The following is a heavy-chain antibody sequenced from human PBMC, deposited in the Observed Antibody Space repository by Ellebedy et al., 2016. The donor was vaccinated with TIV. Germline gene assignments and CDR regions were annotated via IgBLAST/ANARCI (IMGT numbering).Heavy chain of an antibody. CDR2: ISWDGGST. CDR1: GFTFDDYT. Sequence: GESLKISCAASGFTFDDYTMHWVRQAPGKGLEWVSLISWDGGSTYYADSVKGRFTISRDNSKNSLYLQMNSLRTEDTALYYCAKGGLGYSGYDSYYFDYWGQGTLVTVSS. D-gene: IGHD5-12*01. CDR3: AKGGLGYSGYDSYYFDY. J-gene: IGHJ4*02. V-gene: IGHV3-43*01.